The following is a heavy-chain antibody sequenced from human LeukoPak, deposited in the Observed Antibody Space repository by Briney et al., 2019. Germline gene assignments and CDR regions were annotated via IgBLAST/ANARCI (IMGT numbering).Heavy chain of an antibody. J-gene: IGHJ4*02. CDR3: ARKHWNRGYYFDY. V-gene: IGHV3-11*01. Sequence: GGSLRLSCAASGFTFSDYYMSWIRQAPGKGLEWVSYISSDGTTIHYADSVKGRFTISRDNAKNSVTLQMNSLRAEDRAVYYCARKHWNRGYYFDYWGQGTLVTVSS. D-gene: IGHD1-1*01. CDR1: GFTFSDYY. CDR2: ISSDGTTI.